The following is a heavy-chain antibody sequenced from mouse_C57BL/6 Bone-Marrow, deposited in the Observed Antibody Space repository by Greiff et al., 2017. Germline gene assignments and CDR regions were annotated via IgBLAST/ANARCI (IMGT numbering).Heavy chain of an antibody. D-gene: IGHD2-12*01. V-gene: IGHV1-80*01. CDR2: IYPGDGDP. CDR1: GYAFSRYW. J-gene: IGHJ4*01. Sequence: VQLQQSGAELVKPGASVKISCKASGYAFSRYWLNWVQQRPGKGLERIGQIYPGDGDPNYNGKFKGKATLAADKSSSTAYMQLSRLTSEDSAVYFCARNYSPFYAMDYWGQVTSVTVPS. CDR3: ARNYSPFYAMDY.